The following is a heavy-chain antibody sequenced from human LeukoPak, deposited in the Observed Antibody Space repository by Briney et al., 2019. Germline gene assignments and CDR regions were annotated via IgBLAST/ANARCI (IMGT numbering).Heavy chain of an antibody. CDR1: GGSISSSNW. D-gene: IGHD3-10*01. J-gene: IGHJ4*02. CDR3: ARGRKEWFGELLGFDY. Sequence: PSGTLSLTCAVSGGSISSSNWWSWVRQPPGKGLEWIGEIYHSGSTNYNPSLKSRVTISVDTSKNQFSLKLSSVTAADTAVYYCARGRKEWFGELLGFDYWGQGTLVTVSS. V-gene: IGHV4-4*02. CDR2: IYHSGST.